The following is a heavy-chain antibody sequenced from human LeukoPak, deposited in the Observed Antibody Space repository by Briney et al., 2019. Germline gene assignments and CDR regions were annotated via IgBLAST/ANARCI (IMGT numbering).Heavy chain of an antibody. CDR3: ARDANWGFDAFDI. Sequence: GGSLRLSCAASGFTFSSYGMHWVRRAPGKGLEWVAVIWYDGSNKYYADSVKGRFTISRDNSKNTLYPQMNSLRAEDTAVYYCARDANWGFDAFDIWGQGTMVTVSS. D-gene: IGHD7-27*01. CDR2: IWYDGSNK. CDR1: GFTFSSYG. J-gene: IGHJ3*02. V-gene: IGHV3-33*01.